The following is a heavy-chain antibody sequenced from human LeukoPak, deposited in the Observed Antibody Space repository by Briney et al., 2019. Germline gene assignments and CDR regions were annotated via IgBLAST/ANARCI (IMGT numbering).Heavy chain of an antibody. CDR2: IYYSGST. D-gene: IGHD3-3*01. Sequence: KPSETLSLTCTVSGASISSSSYYWGWIRQPPGKGLEWIGSIYYSGSTYYNPSLKSRVTISLDTSKNQFSLRLMSATAADTAVYYCARHLSWSGCPKVDYWGQGTLVTVSS. CDR3: ARHLSWSGCPKVDY. J-gene: IGHJ4*02. V-gene: IGHV4-39*01. CDR1: GASISSSSYY.